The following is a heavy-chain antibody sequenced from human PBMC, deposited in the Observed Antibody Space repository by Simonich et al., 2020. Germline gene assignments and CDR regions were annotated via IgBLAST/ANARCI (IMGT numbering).Heavy chain of an antibody. CDR3: AKDLGERITMIVVVIDAFDI. Sequence: GGGLVPPGGSLRLSCAASGFTFSSYAMSWVRQAPGKGLEWVSTISGSVGSTYYANSLRGRFTISRDNSKNTLYLQMNSLRAEDTAVYYCAKDLGERITMIVVVIDAFDIWGQGTMVTVSS. D-gene: IGHD3-22*01. CDR1: GFTFSSYA. J-gene: IGHJ3*02. V-gene: IGHV3-23*01. CDR2: ISGSVGST.